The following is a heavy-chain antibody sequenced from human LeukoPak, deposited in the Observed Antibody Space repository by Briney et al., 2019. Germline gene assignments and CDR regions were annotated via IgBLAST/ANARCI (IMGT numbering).Heavy chain of an antibody. CDR2: ISGSGVST. CDR1: GITFSSFA. D-gene: IGHD1-26*01. Sequence: GGSLRLSCAASGITFSSFAMSWVRQAPGKGLERVSGISGSGVSTYYADSVKGRFTISRDNSKNTLYLQMNSLRAEDTAIYYCAKDRSLGATPGDAFDIWGQGTMVTVSS. CDR3: AKDRSLGATPGDAFDI. J-gene: IGHJ3*02. V-gene: IGHV3-23*01.